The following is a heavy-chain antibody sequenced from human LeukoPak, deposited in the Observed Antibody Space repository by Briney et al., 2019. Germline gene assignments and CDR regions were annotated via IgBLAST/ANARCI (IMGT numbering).Heavy chain of an antibody. Sequence: ASVKVSCKASGYTFTSYGFSWVRQAPGRGLEWMGWISVYNGNTNYAQKLQGRVTMTTDTSTSTAYMELRSLGSEDTAVYYCARSPGDGSSPSHYYYYYYMDVWGKGTTVTVSS. CDR3: ARSPGDGSSPSHYYYYYYMDV. CDR2: ISVYNGNT. J-gene: IGHJ6*03. CDR1: GYTFTSYG. V-gene: IGHV1-18*01. D-gene: IGHD6-6*01.